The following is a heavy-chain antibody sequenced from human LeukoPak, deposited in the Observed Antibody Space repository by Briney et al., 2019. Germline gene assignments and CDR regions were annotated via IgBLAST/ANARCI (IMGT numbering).Heavy chain of an antibody. Sequence: GRSLRLSCAASGFTFSSYAMHWVRQAPGKGLGWVAVISYDGSNKYYADSVKGRFTISRDNSKNTLYLQMNSLRAEDTAVYYCAREIVVGASDYWGQGTLVTVSS. CDR2: ISYDGSNK. CDR3: AREIVVGASDY. J-gene: IGHJ4*02. CDR1: GFTFSSYA. V-gene: IGHV3-30-3*01. D-gene: IGHD1-26*01.